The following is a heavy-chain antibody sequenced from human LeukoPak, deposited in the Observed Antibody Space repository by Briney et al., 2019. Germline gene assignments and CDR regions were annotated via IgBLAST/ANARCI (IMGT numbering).Heavy chain of an antibody. J-gene: IGHJ4*02. CDR1: GGTFSSYA. V-gene: IGHV1-69*13. CDR3: ARDLIPPGYFDY. CDR2: IIPIFGTA. Sequence: GASVKVSCKASGGTFSSYAIGWVRQAPGQGLEWMGGIIPIFGTANYAQKFQGRVTITADESTSTAYMELSSLRSEDTAVYYCARDLIPPGYFDYWGQGTLVTVSS. D-gene: IGHD3-16*01.